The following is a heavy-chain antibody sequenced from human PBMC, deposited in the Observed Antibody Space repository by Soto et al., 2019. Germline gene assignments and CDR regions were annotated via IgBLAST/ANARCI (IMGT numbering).Heavy chain of an antibody. CDR2: INHSGST. D-gene: IGHD2-15*01. J-gene: IGHJ2*01. CDR3: ARKGSGLESYWYFDL. Sequence: QVQLQQWGAGLLKPSETLSLTCAVYGGSFSGYYWSWIRQPPGKGLEWIGEINHSGSTNYNPSLKSRVTISVDTSKNQFSLKLSSVTAADTAVYYCARKGSGLESYWYFDLWGRGTLVTVSS. CDR1: GGSFSGYY. V-gene: IGHV4-34*01.